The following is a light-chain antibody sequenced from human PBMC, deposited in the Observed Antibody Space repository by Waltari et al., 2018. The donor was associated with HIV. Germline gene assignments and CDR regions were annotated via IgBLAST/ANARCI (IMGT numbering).Light chain of an antibody. CDR2: LNSDGRH. CDR1: SGHSSYA. CDR3: ETWATGAVV. J-gene: IGLJ2*01. V-gene: IGLV4-69*01. Sequence: QLVLTQSPSASASLGASVKLTCTLSSGHSSYAIAWHQQQPEKGPRYLMKLNSDGRHTKGDGIPDRFSGASSGAERYLPGSSLQSEDEADYYCETWATGAVVFGGGTKLTVL.